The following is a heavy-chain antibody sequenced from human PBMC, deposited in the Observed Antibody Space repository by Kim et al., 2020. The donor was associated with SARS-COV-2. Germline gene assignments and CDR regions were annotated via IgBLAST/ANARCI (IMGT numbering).Heavy chain of an antibody. CDR3: AREDTMIVVVTAPDAFDI. V-gene: IGHV3-30*04. CDR1: GFTFSSYA. Sequence: GGSLRLSCAASGFTFSSYAMHWVRQAPGKGLEWVAVISYDGSNKYYADSVKGRFTISRDNSKNTLYLQMNSLRAEDTAVYYCAREDTMIVVVTAPDAFDIWGQGTMVTVSS. D-gene: IGHD3-22*01. CDR2: ISYDGSNK. J-gene: IGHJ3*02.